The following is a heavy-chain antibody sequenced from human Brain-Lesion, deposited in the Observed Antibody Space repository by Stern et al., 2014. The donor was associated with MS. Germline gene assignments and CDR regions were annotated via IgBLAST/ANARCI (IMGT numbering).Heavy chain of an antibody. CDR1: GYTFTGYY. D-gene: IGHD3-10*01. CDR3: ARGYYGSGRPQKGMDV. Sequence: VQLVESGAEVKKPGASVKVSCKGSGYTFTGYYMDWLRQAPGQGLEWMGWLKPNSGGHHYAQKFQGRVTMTRDTSITTAYMELSRLRSDDTAVYYCARGYYGSGRPQKGMDVWGQGTTVTVSS. CDR2: LKPNSGGH. J-gene: IGHJ6*02. V-gene: IGHV1-2*02.